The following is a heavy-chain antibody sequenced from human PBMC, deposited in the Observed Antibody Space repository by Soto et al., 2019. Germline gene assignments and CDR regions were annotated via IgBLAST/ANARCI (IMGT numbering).Heavy chain of an antibody. V-gene: IGHV1-8*01. Sequence: ASVKVSCKASGYTFTSYDINWVRQATGQGLEWMGWMNPNSGNTGYAQKFQGRVTMTRNTSISTAYMELSSLRSEDTAVYYCERTYCRSTRCYGYYYGMDVWGQGTTVTVSS. CDR3: ERTYCRSTRCYGYYYGMDV. J-gene: IGHJ6*02. CDR1: GYTFTSYD. D-gene: IGHD2-2*01. CDR2: MNPNSGNT.